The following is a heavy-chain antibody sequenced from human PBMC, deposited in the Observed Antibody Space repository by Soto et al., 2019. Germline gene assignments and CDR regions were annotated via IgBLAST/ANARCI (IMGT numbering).Heavy chain of an antibody. CDR3: ASSYSNYALIDYYYYGMDV. V-gene: IGHV1-18*01. CDR2: ISAYTGNT. J-gene: IGHJ6*02. CDR1: GYTFTSYG. Sequence: ASVKVSCKASGYTFTSYGISWVRQAPGQGLEWMGWISAYTGNTNYSQKFQGRVTITRDTSASTAYMELSSLRSEDTAVYYCASSYSNYALIDYYYYGMDVWGQGTTVTVSS. D-gene: IGHD4-4*01.